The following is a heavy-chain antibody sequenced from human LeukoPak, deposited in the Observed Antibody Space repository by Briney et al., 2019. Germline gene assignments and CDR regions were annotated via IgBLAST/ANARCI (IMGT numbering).Heavy chain of an antibody. Sequence: SETLSLTCTVSGYSISSGYYWGWIRQPPGKGLEWIGEINHSGSTNYNPSLKSRVTISVDTSKNQFSLKLSSVTAADTAVYYCARVNYGSGAFDYWGQGTLVTVSS. CDR3: ARVNYGSGAFDY. CDR2: INHSGST. D-gene: IGHD3-10*01. V-gene: IGHV4-38-2*02. CDR1: GYSISSGYY. J-gene: IGHJ4*02.